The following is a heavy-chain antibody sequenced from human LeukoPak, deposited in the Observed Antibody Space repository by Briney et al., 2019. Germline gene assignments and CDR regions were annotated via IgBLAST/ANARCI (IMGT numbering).Heavy chain of an antibody. CDR3: VRGALYMYYLDY. CDR2: IKGDESSI. Sequence: GGSLRLSCAASAFTFSSYWMHWVRQAPGKGLEWVSRIKGDESSINYADSVEGRFTISRDNAKNTVYLHLNSLRVEDTAVYYCVRGALYMYYLDYWGQGTLVTVSS. CDR1: AFTFSSYW. D-gene: IGHD3-10*01. V-gene: IGHV3-74*01. J-gene: IGHJ4*02.